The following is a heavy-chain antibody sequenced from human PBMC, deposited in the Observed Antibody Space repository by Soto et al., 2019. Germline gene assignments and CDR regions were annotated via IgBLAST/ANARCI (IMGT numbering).Heavy chain of an antibody. CDR2: IIPIFGTA. J-gene: IGHJ6*02. CDR3: ARVAAAGTGAYYYYYGMDV. D-gene: IGHD6-13*01. CDR1: GCTFSSYA. V-gene: IGHV1-69*06. Sequence: SVKVSCKASGCTFSSYAISWVRQAPGQGLEWMGGIIPIFGTANYAQKFQGRVTITADKSTSTAYMELSSLRSEDTAVYYCARVAAAGTGAYYYYYGMDVWGQGTTVTVSS.